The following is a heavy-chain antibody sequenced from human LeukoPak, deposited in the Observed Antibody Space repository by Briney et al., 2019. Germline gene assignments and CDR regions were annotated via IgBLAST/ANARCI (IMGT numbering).Heavy chain of an antibody. V-gene: IGHV4-39*07. CDR3: ARVFDS. J-gene: IGHJ4*02. Sequence: PSETLSLTCTVSDGSVYTSDYYWGWVRQPPGKGPEWIGDIFYTGKTNYNPSLKSRVSISIDTSKNQFSLKLTSVTAADTAVYYCARVFDSWGQGTLVTVSS. CDR1: DGSVYTSDYY. CDR2: IFYTGKT.